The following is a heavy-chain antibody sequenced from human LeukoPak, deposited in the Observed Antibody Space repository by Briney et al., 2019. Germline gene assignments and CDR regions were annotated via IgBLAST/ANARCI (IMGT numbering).Heavy chain of an antibody. CDR1: GFTFSSYA. D-gene: IGHD2-15*01. J-gene: IGHJ5*02. CDR2: ISWNSGSI. CDR3: AKESCSGGSCYGFDP. V-gene: IGHV3-9*01. Sequence: GGSLRLSCAASGFTFSSYAMHWVRQAPGKGLEWVSGISWNSGSIGYADPVKGRFTISRDNAKNSLYLQMNSLRAEDTALYYCAKESCSGGSCYGFDPWGQGTLVTVSS.